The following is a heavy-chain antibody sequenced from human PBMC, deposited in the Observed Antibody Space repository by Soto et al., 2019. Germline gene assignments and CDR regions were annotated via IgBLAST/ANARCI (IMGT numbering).Heavy chain of an antibody. CDR1: GGSVSSGSYY. CDR3: ARGVPYSYGYVSWVDP. J-gene: IGHJ5*02. V-gene: IGHV4-61*01. D-gene: IGHD5-18*01. Sequence: QVQLQESGPGLVKPSETLSLTCTVSGGSVSSGSYYWSWIRQPPGKGLEWIGYIYYSGSTNYNPSLKRRVTISVDTSKNQFSLKLSSVTAAYTAVYYCARGVPYSYGYVSWVDPWGQGTLVTVSS. CDR2: IYYSGST.